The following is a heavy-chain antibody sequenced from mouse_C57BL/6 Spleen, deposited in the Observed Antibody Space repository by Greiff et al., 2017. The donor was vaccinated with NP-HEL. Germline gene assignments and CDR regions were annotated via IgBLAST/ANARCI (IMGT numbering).Heavy chain of an antibody. CDR3: ARGWYFDY. CDR1: GYAFSSSW. CDR2: IYPGDGDT. D-gene: IGHD2-3*01. J-gene: IGHJ2*01. V-gene: IGHV1-82*01. Sequence: VQLQQSGPELVKPGASVKISCKASGYAFSSSWMNWVKQRPGKGLEWIGRIYPGDGDTNYNGKFKGKATLTADKSSSTAYMQLSSLTSEDSAVYFCARGWYFDYWGQGTTLTVSS.